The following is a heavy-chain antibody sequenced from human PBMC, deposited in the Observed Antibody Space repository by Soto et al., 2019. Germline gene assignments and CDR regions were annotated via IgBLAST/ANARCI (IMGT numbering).Heavy chain of an antibody. J-gene: IGHJ4*02. Sequence: QVQLQESGPGLVRPSGTVSLTCAVSGVSISSDNWWSWVRQPPGKALAWIGEIHHSWSTNYNPSLKSRVTMSVVPSKDLFSLTLNSVTAADTAFYYCARDQGSHPGDWGQGTLVSVSS. CDR3: ARDQGSHPGD. D-gene: IGHD6-13*01. CDR2: IHHSWST. CDR1: GVSISSDNW. V-gene: IGHV4-4*02.